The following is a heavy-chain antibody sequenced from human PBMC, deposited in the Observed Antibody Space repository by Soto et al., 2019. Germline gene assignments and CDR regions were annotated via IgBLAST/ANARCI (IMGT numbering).Heavy chain of an antibody. J-gene: IGHJ4*02. CDR2: ISATGGDT. D-gene: IGHD3-16*01. Sequence: PGGCLRLSCSASSFKFSNYAMSWLRQAPGKGLEWVSLISATGGDTYYADSVKGRFTISRDNSHNTLYLQVHSLTAEDTAVYYCAKDRRAGGNSAFYFDFWGQGAQVTAPQ. CDR3: AKDRRAGGNSAFYFDF. CDR1: SFKFSNYA. V-gene: IGHV3-23*01.